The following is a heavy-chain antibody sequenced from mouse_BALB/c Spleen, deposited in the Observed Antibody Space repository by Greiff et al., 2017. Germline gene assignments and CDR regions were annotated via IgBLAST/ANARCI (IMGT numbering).Heavy chain of an antibody. CDR3: ASPSTMITTWFAY. J-gene: IGHJ3*01. D-gene: IGHD2-4*01. Sequence: EVQLQESGPGLVKPSQSLSLTCSVTGYSITSGYYWNWIRQFPGNKLEWMGYISYDGSNNYNPSLKNRISITRDTSKNQFFLKLNSVTTEDTATYYCASPSTMITTWFAYWGQGTLVTVSA. CDR1: GYSITSGYY. V-gene: IGHV3-6*02. CDR2: ISYDGSN.